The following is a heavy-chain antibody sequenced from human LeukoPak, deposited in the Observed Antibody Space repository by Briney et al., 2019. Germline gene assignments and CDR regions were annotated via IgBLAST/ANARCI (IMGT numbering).Heavy chain of an antibody. V-gene: IGHV1-2*02. CDR3: ARDRWGSGYDPSYFDY. Sequence: ASVKVSCKASGYTFTGYYTHWVRQAPGQGLEWMGWINPNSGGTNYAQKFQGRVTMTRDTSISTAYMELSRLRSDDTAVYYCARDRWGSGYDPSYFDYWGQGTLVTVSS. CDR1: GYTFTGYY. J-gene: IGHJ4*02. D-gene: IGHD5-12*01. CDR2: INPNSGGT.